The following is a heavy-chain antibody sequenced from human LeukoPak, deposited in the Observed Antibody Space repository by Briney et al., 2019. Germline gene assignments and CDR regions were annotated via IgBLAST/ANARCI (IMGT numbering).Heavy chain of an antibody. D-gene: IGHD2-15*01. V-gene: IGHV1-2*06. J-gene: IGHJ3*02. Sequence: ASVKVSCKASGYTFTGYYMHWVRQAAGQGLEWMGRINPNSGGTNYAQKFQGRVTMTRDTSISTAYMELSRLRSDDTAVYYCASCSGGSCYSAAFDIWGQGTMVTVSS. CDR3: ASCSGGSCYSAAFDI. CDR2: INPNSGGT. CDR1: GYTFTGYY.